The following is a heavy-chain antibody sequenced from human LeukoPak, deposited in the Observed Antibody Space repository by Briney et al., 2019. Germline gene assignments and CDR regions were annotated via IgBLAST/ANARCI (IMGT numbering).Heavy chain of an antibody. CDR3: ARLPGIVATIERYFDY. D-gene: IGHD5-12*01. V-gene: IGHV5-51*01. J-gene: IGHJ4*02. Sequence: GESLKISCKGSGYSFNSYWIGWVRQMPGKGLEWMGIIYPGDSDTRYSPSFQGQVTISADKSISTAYLQWSSLKAPDTAMYYCARLPGIVATIERYFDYWGQGTLVTVSS. CDR1: GYSFNSYW. CDR2: IYPGDSDT.